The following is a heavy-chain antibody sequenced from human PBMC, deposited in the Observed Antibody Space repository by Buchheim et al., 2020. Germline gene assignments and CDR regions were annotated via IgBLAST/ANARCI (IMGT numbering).Heavy chain of an antibody. J-gene: IGHJ6*02. CDR1: GFTFSIYA. Sequence: QVQLVESGGGVVQPGRSLRLSCAASGFTFSIYAMHWVRQAPGKGLEWVAVISYDRSNRYYADSVKGRFTISRYNSKNTLYFQINSLRAEDTAVYYCARDLFEDYYGSGSYEGMDVWGQGTT. V-gene: IGHV3-30*14. CDR2: ISYDRSNR. D-gene: IGHD3-10*01. CDR3: ARDLFEDYYGSGSYEGMDV.